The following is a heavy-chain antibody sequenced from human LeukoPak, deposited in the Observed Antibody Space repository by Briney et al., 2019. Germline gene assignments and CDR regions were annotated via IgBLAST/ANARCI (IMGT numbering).Heavy chain of an antibody. D-gene: IGHD4-17*01. Sequence: GGSLRLSCAASGFTFSSYAMSWVRQAPGKGLEWVSAISGSGGSTYYADSVKGRFTISRDNSKNTLYLQMNSLRAEDTAVYYCARGRMDDYGDYPDYWGQGTLVTVSS. CDR2: ISGSGGST. J-gene: IGHJ4*02. CDR1: GFTFSSYA. V-gene: IGHV3-23*01. CDR3: ARGRMDDYGDYPDY.